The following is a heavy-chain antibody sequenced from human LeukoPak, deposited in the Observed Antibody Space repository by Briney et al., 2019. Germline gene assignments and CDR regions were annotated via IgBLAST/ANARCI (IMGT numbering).Heavy chain of an antibody. D-gene: IGHD3-16*02. CDR1: GFTFRDYA. CDR3: AKDVGVILFDY. V-gene: IGHV3-23*01. J-gene: IGHJ4*02. Sequence: GGSLRLSCAASGFTFRDYAMSWVRQAPGKGLEWVSTISGSGGNTHYADSVKGRFTISRDNSKNTLYLQMNSLRAEDTALYYCAKDVGVILFDYWGQGTLVTVSS. CDR2: ISGSGGNT.